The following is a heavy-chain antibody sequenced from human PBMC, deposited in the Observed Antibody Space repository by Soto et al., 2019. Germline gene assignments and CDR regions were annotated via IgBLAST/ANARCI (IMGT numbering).Heavy chain of an antibody. D-gene: IGHD5-18*01. J-gene: IGHJ4*02. V-gene: IGHV4-34*01. CDR1: GGSFSGYY. Sequence: SETLSLTCADYGGSFSGYYWSWIRQPPGKGLEWIGEINHSGSTNYNPSLKSRVTISVDTSKNQFSLKLSSVTAADTAVYYCARDIVVDTAMVDFYYFDYWGQGTLVTVSS. CDR3: ARDIVVDTAMVDFYYFDY. CDR2: INHSGST.